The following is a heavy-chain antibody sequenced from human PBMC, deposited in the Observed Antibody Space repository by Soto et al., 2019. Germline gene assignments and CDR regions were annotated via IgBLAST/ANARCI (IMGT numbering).Heavy chain of an antibody. Sequence: PSETLSLTCTVSGGSISSSSYYWSWIRQPPGRGPEWIGSIHYSGNTYYNPSLESRVSISIDTSRNQFSLKLSSVTAADTAVYYCARRRPNYFDYWGQGTLVTVSS. V-gene: IGHV4-39*01. CDR2: IHYSGNT. J-gene: IGHJ4*02. CDR1: GGSISSSSYY. CDR3: ARRRPNYFDY.